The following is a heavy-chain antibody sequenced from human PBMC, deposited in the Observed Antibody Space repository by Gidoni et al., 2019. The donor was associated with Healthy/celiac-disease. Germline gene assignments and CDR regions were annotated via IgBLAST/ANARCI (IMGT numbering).Heavy chain of an antibody. CDR3: AKDPLYDFWSGPNWFDP. J-gene: IGHJ5*02. V-gene: IGHV3-23*01. CDR1: GFPFNSYA. CDR2: ISGSGGST. Sequence: EVQLLESGGGLVQPGGSLRLSCAASGFPFNSYAMSWVRQAPGKGLEWVSAISGSGGSTYYADSVKGRFTISRDNSKNTLYLQMNSLRAEDTAVYYCAKDPLYDFWSGPNWFDPWGQGTLVTVSS. D-gene: IGHD3-3*01.